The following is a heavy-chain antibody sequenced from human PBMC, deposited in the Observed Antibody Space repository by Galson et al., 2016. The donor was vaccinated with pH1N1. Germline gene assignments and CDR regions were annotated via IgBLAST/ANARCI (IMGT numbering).Heavy chain of an antibody. V-gene: IGHV3-30*04. Sequence: SLRLSCAASGFTFTSYAFHWVRQAPGKGLEWVAVISNDGTKKCYTDSVKGRFSVSRDNSKNTLFLQMNCLRGDDTAVYYCARAVFYDVDLLDYYFDYWGQGTLVTVSS. J-gene: IGHJ4*02. CDR3: ARAVFYDVDLLDYYFDY. D-gene: IGHD2/OR15-2a*01. CDR2: ISNDGTKK. CDR1: GFTFTSYA.